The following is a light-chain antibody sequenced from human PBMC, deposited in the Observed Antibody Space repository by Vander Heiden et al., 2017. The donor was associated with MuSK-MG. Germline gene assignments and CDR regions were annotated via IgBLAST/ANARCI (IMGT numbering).Light chain of an antibody. Sequence: DIQMTQSPSTLSAYVGDRVTITCRASQSISDLLDWHQQKPGKAPKLLIYKASRLEVGVSSRFSGGGSGTEFTLTINNLQPDDSATYYCQQDYTYFIFGGGTKVEIK. V-gene: IGKV1-5*03. CDR1: QSISDL. CDR3: QQDYTYFI. J-gene: IGKJ4*01. CDR2: KAS.